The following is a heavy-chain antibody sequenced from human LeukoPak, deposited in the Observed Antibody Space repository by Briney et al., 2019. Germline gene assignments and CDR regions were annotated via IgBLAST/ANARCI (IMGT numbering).Heavy chain of an antibody. D-gene: IGHD2-2*01. CDR1: GFTFSSYE. Sequence: GGSLRLSCAASGFTFSSYEMNWVRQAPGKELEWVSYISSSGSTIYYADSVKGRFTISRDNAKNSLYLQMNSLRAEDTAVYYCARDIGYCSSTSCYWGCFDYWGQGTLVTVSS. CDR2: ISSSGSTI. CDR3: ARDIGYCSSTSCYWGCFDY. J-gene: IGHJ4*02. V-gene: IGHV3-48*03.